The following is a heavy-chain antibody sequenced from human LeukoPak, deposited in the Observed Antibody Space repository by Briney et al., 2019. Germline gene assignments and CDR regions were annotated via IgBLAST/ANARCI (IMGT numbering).Heavy chain of an antibody. CDR1: GYTLTELS. CDR2: FDPEDGET. V-gene: IGHV1-24*01. J-gene: IGHJ6*02. D-gene: IGHD2-15*01. Sequence: ASVKVSCKVSGYTLTELSMHWVRQAPGKGLEWMGGFDPEDGETIYAQKFQGRVTMTEDTSTDTAYMELSSLRSDDTAVYYCASSYCSGGSCSRPYYYGMDVWGQGTTVTVSS. CDR3: ASSYCSGGSCSRPYYYGMDV.